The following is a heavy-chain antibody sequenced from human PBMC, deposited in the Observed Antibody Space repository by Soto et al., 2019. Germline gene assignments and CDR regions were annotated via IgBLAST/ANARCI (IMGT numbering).Heavy chain of an antibody. CDR2: ISYDGSNK. J-gene: IGHJ4*02. CDR1: GLSFRTYG. V-gene: IGHV3-30*03. D-gene: IGHD5-18*01. CDR3: AAGWIHFDY. Sequence: QVQVVESGGGAVQPGRSLRLSCAASGLSFRTYGMHWVRQAPGKGLEWVAVISYDGSNKYYADSVKGRFTISRDNSKNTLYLQMNSLRAEDTAVYYCAAGWIHFDYWGQGTLVTVSS.